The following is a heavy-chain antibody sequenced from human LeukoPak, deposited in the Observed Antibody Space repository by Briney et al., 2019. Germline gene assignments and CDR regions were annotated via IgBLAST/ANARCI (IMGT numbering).Heavy chain of an antibody. D-gene: IGHD5-18*01. Sequence: GGSLRLSCAASGFTFSSYSMNWVRQAPGKGLEWVSSISSSSSYIYYADSVKGRFTISRDNAKNSLYLQMNSLGAEDTAVYYCARGHPWIQLIFDYWGQGTLVTVSS. J-gene: IGHJ4*02. CDR1: GFTFSSYS. V-gene: IGHV3-21*01. CDR3: ARGHPWIQLIFDY. CDR2: ISSSSSYI.